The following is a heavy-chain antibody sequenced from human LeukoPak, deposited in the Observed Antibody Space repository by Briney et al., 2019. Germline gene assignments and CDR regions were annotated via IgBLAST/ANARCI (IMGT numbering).Heavy chain of an antibody. V-gene: IGHV3-7*01. CDR3: ARDREPEYSSSSGGGWFDP. Sequence: PGGSLRLSCAASGFTFSSYWMSWVRQAPGKGLEWVANIKQDGSEKYYVDSVKGRFTISRDNAKNSLYLQMNSLRAEDTAVYYCARDREPEYSSSSGGGWFDPWGQGTLVTVSS. CDR2: IKQDGSEK. CDR1: GFTFSSYW. D-gene: IGHD6-6*01. J-gene: IGHJ5*02.